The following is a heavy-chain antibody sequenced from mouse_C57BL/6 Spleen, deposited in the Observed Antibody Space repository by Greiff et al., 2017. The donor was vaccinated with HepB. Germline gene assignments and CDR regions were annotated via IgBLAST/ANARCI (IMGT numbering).Heavy chain of an antibody. Sequence: VQLVESGPGLVQPSQSLSITCTVSGFSLTSYGVHWVRQSPGKGLEWLGVIWSGGSTDYNAAFISRLSISKDNSKSQVFFKMNSLQADDTAIYYCARKGNGSRAYYAMDYWGQGTSVTVSS. V-gene: IGHV2-2*01. CDR2: IWSGGST. D-gene: IGHD1-1*01. J-gene: IGHJ4*01. CDR1: GFSLTSYG. CDR3: ARKGNGSRAYYAMDY.